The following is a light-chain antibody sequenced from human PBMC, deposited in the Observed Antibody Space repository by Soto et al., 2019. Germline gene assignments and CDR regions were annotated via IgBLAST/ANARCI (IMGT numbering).Light chain of an antibody. CDR1: KSGDKY. V-gene: IGLV3-1*01. Sequence: SYELTQPPSVSVSPGQTASITCSGDKSGDKYACWYQQKPGPSPVLVIYQDSKRPSGIPERFSGSNSGNTATLTISGTQAMAEADYYCQAWDSSTAVFGGGTKLTVL. CDR2: QDS. CDR3: QAWDSSTAV. J-gene: IGLJ2*01.